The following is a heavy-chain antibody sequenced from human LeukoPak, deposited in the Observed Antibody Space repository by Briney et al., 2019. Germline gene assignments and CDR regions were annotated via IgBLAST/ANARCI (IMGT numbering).Heavy chain of an antibody. CDR1: GGSFSGYY. CDR3: ARGLRY. CDR2: IYHSGST. Sequence: PSETLSLTCAVYGGSFSGYYWSWIRQPPGKGLEWIGEIYHSGSTNYNPSLKSRVTISVDTSKNQFSLKLSSVTAADTAVYYCARGLRYWGQGTLVTVSS. V-gene: IGHV4-34*01. J-gene: IGHJ4*02.